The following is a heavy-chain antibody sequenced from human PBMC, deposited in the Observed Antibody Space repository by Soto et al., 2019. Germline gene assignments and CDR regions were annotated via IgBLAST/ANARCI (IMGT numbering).Heavy chain of an antibody. V-gene: IGHV3-73*01. D-gene: IGHD3-3*01. Sequence: GGSLRLSCAASGFTFSGSAMHWVRQASGKGLEWVGRIRSKANSYATAYAASVKGRFTISRDDSKNMAYLQMNSLKTEDTAVYYCTSVYDFQPVTPWDWFDPWGQGTLVTVSS. CDR3: TSVYDFQPVTPWDWFDP. J-gene: IGHJ5*02. CDR1: GFTFSGSA. CDR2: IRSKANSYAT.